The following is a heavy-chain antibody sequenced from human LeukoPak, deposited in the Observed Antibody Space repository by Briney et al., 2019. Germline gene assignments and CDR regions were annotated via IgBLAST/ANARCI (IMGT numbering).Heavy chain of an antibody. Sequence: GGSLRLSCAASGFTLGTFWMSWVRQAPGKGLEWVANIKQDESEKYYVDSVKGRFTISRDNAKNSLYLQMNSLRAEDTAVYYCARRTVTRDWYFDLWGRGTLVTVSS. CDR1: GFTLGTFW. V-gene: IGHV3-7*03. CDR3: ARRTVTRDWYFDL. J-gene: IGHJ2*01. D-gene: IGHD4-17*01. CDR2: IKQDESEK.